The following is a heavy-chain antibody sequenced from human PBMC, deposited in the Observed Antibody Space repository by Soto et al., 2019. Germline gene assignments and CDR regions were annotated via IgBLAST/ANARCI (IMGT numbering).Heavy chain of an antibody. CDR2: INHSGTA. Sequence: QVHLEQWGAGLLNPSETLSLTCAVYGGSLSGYYWSWVRQSPGKGLEWIGEINHSGTANYNPSLKTRVTISADASKHQFSLRLPSVTAADSAIYYCASYHFLDLWTGSRHYMDVWSRGTPVTVSS. CDR3: ASYHFLDLWTGSRHYMDV. CDR1: GGSLSGYY. J-gene: IGHJ6*03. V-gene: IGHV4-34*02. D-gene: IGHD3-9*01.